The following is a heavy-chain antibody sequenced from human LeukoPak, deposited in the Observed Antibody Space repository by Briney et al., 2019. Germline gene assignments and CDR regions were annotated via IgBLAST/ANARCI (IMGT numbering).Heavy chain of an antibody. D-gene: IGHD6-13*01. V-gene: IGHV1-2*02. Sequence: ASVKVSCKASGYTFTGYYMHWVRQAPGQGLEWMGWINPNSGGTNYAQKFQGRVTMTTDTSISTTYMELRRLRSDDTAVYYCARAPGSSSWYPTYYYYYYYMDVWGKGTTVTVSS. CDR1: GYTFTGYY. CDR3: ARAPGSSSWYPTYYYYYYYMDV. CDR2: INPNSGGT. J-gene: IGHJ6*03.